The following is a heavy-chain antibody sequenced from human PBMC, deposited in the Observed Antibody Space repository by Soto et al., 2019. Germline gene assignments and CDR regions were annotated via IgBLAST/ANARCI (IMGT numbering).Heavy chain of an antibody. J-gene: IGHJ4*02. CDR3: ARDKITGLFDY. D-gene: IGHD2-8*02. V-gene: IGHV4-59*12. Sequence: PSETLSLTCTVSDGSISSSYWSWIRQPPGKGLEWIGYIFYSGTTDYNPPFKSRVTFSINTPKNQFSLKLTSVTAADTAVYYCARDKITGLFDYWGQGTLVTVSS. CDR2: IFYSGTT. CDR1: DGSISSSY.